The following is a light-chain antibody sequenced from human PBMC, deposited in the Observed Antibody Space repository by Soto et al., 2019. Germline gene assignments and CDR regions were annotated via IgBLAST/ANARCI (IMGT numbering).Light chain of an antibody. V-gene: IGKV3-11*01. CDR3: QHRYNWPLT. J-gene: IGKJ4*01. CDR1: QDINTY. CDR2: DAS. Sequence: EVVLTQSPATLSLSPGEKATLSCRASQDINTYLGWYQQKPGQPPRLLIYDASNRASGIPARFSGSGSGTDFTLTINSLEPEDVAIYYCQHRYNWPLTFGAGTKVEIK.